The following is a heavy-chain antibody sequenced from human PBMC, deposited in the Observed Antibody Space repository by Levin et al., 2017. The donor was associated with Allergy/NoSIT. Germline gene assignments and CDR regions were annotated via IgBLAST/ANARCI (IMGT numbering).Heavy chain of an antibody. CDR1: GGSISSYY. J-gene: IGHJ2*01. CDR2: IYTSGST. CDR3: ARIGSSSWYRTGDWYFDL. D-gene: IGHD6-13*01. Sequence: PSQTLSLTCTVSGGSISSYYWSWIRQPAGKGLEWIGRIYTSGSTNYNPSLKSRVTMSVDTSKNQFSLKLSSVTAADTAVYYCARIGSSSWYRTGDWYFDLWGRGTLVTVSS. V-gene: IGHV4-4*07.